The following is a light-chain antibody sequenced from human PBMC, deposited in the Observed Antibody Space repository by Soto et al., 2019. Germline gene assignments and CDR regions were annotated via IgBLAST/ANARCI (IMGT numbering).Light chain of an antibody. V-gene: IGLV2-14*01. Sequence: QSVLTQPASVSGSPGQSITISCTGTSSDVGGYNYVSWYQQHPGKAPKLIIYDVSNRPSGVSNRFSGSKSGNTASLTISGLQAEDEADYYCSSYTSSSTYVFGPGTKVTVL. CDR1: SSDVGGYNY. J-gene: IGLJ1*01. CDR2: DVS. CDR3: SSYTSSSTYV.